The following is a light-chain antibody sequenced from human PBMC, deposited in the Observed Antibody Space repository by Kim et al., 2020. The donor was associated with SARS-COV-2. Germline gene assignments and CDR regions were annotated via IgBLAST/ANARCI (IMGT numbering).Light chain of an antibody. Sequence: VSPGERATLSCRASQSVRSKLAWYQQKSGQAPRLLTYGASTRATGIPARFSGSGSGTEFTLTISSLQSEDFAVYYCQQYNTWPPYTFGQGTKLEI. J-gene: IGKJ2*01. CDR1: QSVRSK. V-gene: IGKV3-15*01. CDR3: QQYNTWPPYT. CDR2: GAS.